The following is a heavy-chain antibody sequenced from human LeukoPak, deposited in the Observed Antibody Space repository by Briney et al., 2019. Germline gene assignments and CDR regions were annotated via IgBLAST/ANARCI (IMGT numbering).Heavy chain of an antibody. D-gene: IGHD6-6*01. V-gene: IGHV3-23*01. CDR1: GFTFSNYW. J-gene: IGHJ6*03. CDR2: ISGNGGST. CDR3: AKLVTGRPSGYMDV. Sequence: GGSLRLSCVVSGFTFSNYWMSWVRQAPGKGLEWVSGISGNGGSTSYADSVKGRFTISRDNSKNTLYVQMNSLRAGDTAVYYCAKLVTGRPSGYMDVWGKGTTVTVSS.